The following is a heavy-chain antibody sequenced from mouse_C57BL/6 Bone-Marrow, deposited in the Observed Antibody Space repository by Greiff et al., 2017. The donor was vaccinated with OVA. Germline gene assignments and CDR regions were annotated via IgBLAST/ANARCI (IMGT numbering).Heavy chain of an antibody. D-gene: IGHD4-1*01. CDR2: IWGVGST. J-gene: IGHJ2*01. V-gene: IGHV2-6*01. CDR1: GFSLTSYG. CDR3: ASRTGTGGY. Sequence: VKVVESGPGLVAPSQSLSITCTVSGFSLTSYGVDWVRQSPGKGLEWLGVIWGVGSTNYNSALKSRLSISKDNSKSQVFLKMNSLQTDDTAMYYCASRTGTGGYWGQGTTLTVSS.